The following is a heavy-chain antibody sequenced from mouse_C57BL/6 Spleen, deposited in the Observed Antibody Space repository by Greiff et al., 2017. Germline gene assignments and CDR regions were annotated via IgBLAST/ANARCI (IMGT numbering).Heavy chain of an antibody. CDR3: ARALLYYGSSYGDFDY. D-gene: IGHD1-1*01. V-gene: IGHV1-82*01. CDR2: IYPGDGDT. CDR1: GYAFSSSW. Sequence: QVQLKQSGPELVKPGASVKISCKASGYAFSSSWMNWVKQRPGKGLEWIGRIYPGDGDTNYNGKFKGKATLTADKSSSTAYMQLSSLTSEDSAVYFCARALLYYGSSYGDFDYWGQGTTLTVSS. J-gene: IGHJ2*01.